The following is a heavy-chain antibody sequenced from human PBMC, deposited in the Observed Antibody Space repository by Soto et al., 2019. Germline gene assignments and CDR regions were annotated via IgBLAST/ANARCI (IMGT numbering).Heavy chain of an antibody. CDR3: ARSSVRGWSY. Sequence: SETLSLTCAVYGGSFSGYYWTWIRQPPGKGLEWIGEITHSGSTNYNPSLKSRVTISVDTSKNQFSLNLNSVTAADTAVYYCARSSVRGWSYWGQGTLVTVSA. J-gene: IGHJ4*02. CDR1: GGSFSGYY. V-gene: IGHV4-34*01. D-gene: IGHD3-10*02. CDR2: ITHSGST.